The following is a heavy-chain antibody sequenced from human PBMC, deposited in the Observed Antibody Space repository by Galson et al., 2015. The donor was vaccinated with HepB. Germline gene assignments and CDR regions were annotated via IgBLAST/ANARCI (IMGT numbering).Heavy chain of an antibody. CDR3: ASVGITRVFWSGHDAFDI. CDR2: NNAGNGNT. J-gene: IGHJ3*02. Sequence: SVKVSCKASGYTFSSYTIHWVRQAPGQRLERMGWNNAGNGNTKYSQKFQGRVIIIRDTFASTVYMELSSLRSEDTAVYYCASVGITRVFWSGHDAFDIWGQGTMVIVSS. CDR1: GYTFSSYT. V-gene: IGHV1-3*01. D-gene: IGHD3-3*01.